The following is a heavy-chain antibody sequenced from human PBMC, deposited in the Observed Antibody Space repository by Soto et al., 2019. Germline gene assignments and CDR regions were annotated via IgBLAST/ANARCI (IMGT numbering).Heavy chain of an antibody. CDR3: ARRWASAFDI. Sequence: SETLSLTCTVSGGSISSYYWSWIRQPPGKGLEWIGYIYYSGSTNYNPSLKSRVTISVDTSKNQFSLKLSSVTAADTAVYYCARRWASAFDIWGQGTMVTGSS. V-gene: IGHV4-59*08. J-gene: IGHJ3*02. D-gene: IGHD6-6*01. CDR2: IYYSGST. CDR1: GGSISSYY.